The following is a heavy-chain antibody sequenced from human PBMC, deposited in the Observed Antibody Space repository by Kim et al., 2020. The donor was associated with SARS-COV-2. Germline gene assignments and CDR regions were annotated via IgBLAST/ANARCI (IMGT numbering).Heavy chain of an antibody. CDR1: GVSFTSHY. V-gene: IGHV4-59*11. Sequence: SETLSLTCTVSGVSFTSHYWTWIRQPPGTGLEWIGNVFHSGSTNYNPSLKSRVTMSVDTSKNQLSLQLSSMTAADTAVFYCPGEGYFVGGCFFFYYWGQG. CDR3: PGEGYFVGGCFFFYY. J-gene: IGHJ4*02. CDR2: VFHSGST. D-gene: IGHD2-15*01.